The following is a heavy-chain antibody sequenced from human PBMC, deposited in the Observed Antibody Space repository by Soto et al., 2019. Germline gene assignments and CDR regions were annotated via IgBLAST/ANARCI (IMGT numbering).Heavy chain of an antibody. D-gene: IGHD6-6*01. Sequence: QITLKESGPTLVKPTQTLTLTCTFSGFSLSTRAVGVGCIRQPPGKALEWLALIYWNDDKRYSTSLKNRLTITKDTSKNHVVLTMTNMDPVDTATYYCAHRHELGSFDIWGQGTKVTVSS. V-gene: IGHV2-5*01. CDR3: AHRHELGSFDI. CDR2: IYWNDDK. J-gene: IGHJ3*02. CDR1: GFSLSTRAVG.